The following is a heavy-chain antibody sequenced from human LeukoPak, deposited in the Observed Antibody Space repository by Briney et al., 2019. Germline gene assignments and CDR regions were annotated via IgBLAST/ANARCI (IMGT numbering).Heavy chain of an antibody. Sequence: GRSLRLSCAASGFTFSSYGMHWVRQAPGKGLEWVAVIWYDGSIKYYGDSVKGRFTISRDNPKNTLYLQMNSLRAEDTAVYYCARGVIVVVIPYWYFDLWGRGTLVTVSS. CDR1: GFTFSSYG. CDR2: IWYDGSIK. CDR3: ARGVIVVVIPYWYFDL. V-gene: IGHV3-33*01. J-gene: IGHJ2*01. D-gene: IGHD3-22*01.